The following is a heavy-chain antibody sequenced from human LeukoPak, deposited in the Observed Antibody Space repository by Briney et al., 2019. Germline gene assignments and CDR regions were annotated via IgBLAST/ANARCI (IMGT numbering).Heavy chain of an antibody. CDR1: GCTFSNYA. CDR3: ANLYYYDSTGYEVNAFDI. CDR2: ISYDGGNE. D-gene: IGHD3-22*01. J-gene: IGHJ3*02. V-gene: IGHV3-30*18. Sequence: GGSLRLSCAASGCTFSNYAMHWVRQAPGKGLEWVAVISYDGGNEYYADSVKGRFAISRDNSKNTLYLQMNSLTAEDTAVYYCANLYYYDSTGYEVNAFDIWGQGTMVTVSS.